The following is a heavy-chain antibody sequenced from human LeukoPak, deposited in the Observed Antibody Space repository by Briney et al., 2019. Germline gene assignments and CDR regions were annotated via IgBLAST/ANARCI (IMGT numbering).Heavy chain of an antibody. CDR1: GFTFSNYW. D-gene: IGHD1-26*01. Sequence: PGGSLRLSCAASGFTFSNYWMHWVRQAPGKGLVWVSRISTDGSITNYADSVKGRFTISRDNAKNTLFLQMNSLRAEDTAVYYCARDRFGSGSYWGQGTLVTVSS. V-gene: IGHV3-74*01. CDR3: ARDRFGSGSY. J-gene: IGHJ4*02. CDR2: ISTDGSIT.